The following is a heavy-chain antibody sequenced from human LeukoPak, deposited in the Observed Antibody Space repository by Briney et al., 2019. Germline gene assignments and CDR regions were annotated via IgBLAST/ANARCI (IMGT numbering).Heavy chain of an antibody. CDR1: GFTFSSYW. CDR2: IKQVGSEK. Sequence: GGSLRLACAASGFTFSSYWMSWVRQAPGKGLEWVANIKQVGSEKYYVDSVKGRFTICRDDTKNSLYLQMNSLRAEDTAVYYCARDYYGYLGNIDYWGQGTPVTVSS. CDR3: ARDYYGYLGNIDY. J-gene: IGHJ4*02. D-gene: IGHD3-10*01. V-gene: IGHV3-7*01.